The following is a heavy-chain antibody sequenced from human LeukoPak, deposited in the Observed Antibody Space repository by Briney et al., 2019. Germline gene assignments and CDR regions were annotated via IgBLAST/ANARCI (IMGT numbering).Heavy chain of an antibody. CDR3: AREDASAFDI. V-gene: IGHV3-21*01. Sequence: GGSLRLSCAASGFTFSSYIMNWVRQAPGKGLEWVSSINSSSNHIYYADSMKGVFHIYRDNHKHSLSLQMNTLRAEDTAVYYCAREDASAFDIWGQGTMVTVSS. CDR2: INSSSNHI. CDR1: GFTFSSYI. J-gene: IGHJ3*02.